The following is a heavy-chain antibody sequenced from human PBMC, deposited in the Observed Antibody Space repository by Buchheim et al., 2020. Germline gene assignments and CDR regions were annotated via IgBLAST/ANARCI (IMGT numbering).Heavy chain of an antibody. J-gene: IGHJ4*02. CDR3: AKGTGRGYYTDWYFDY. D-gene: IGHD3-3*01. CDR2: VGDSGGTT. Sequence: EVQLLESGGGLVQPGGSLRLSCAASGFTFSSFAMSWVRQAPGKGLEWVSAVGDSGGTTYYADSVKGRFTISRDNSKNTLYLQMKGLRAADTAIYYCAKGTGRGYYTDWYFDYWGQGTL. V-gene: IGHV3-23*01. CDR1: GFTFSSFA.